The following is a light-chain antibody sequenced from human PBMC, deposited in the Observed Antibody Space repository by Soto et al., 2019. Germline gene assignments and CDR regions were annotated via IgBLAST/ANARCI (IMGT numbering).Light chain of an antibody. V-gene: IGKV3-20*01. J-gene: IGKJ3*01. Sequence: EIVLTQSPGTLSLSPGERATPSCRASQSVNSNYLAWYQQKPGQAPRLLIYGASSRATGIPDRFSGSGSGTDFTLTISRLGPEDFAVYYCQQYGSSPFTFGPGTKVDIK. CDR3: QQYGSSPFT. CDR2: GAS. CDR1: QSVNSNY.